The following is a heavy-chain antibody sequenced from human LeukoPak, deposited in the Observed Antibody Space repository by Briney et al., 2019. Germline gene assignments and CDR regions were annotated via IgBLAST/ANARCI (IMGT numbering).Heavy chain of an antibody. CDR3: ARPGNTAIPGAFDI. D-gene: IGHD5-18*01. J-gene: IGHJ3*02. CDR1: GFTFTNYW. V-gene: IGHV3-74*01. CDR2: VSKDGSST. Sequence: GGSLRLSCAASGFTFTNYWMHWVRQAPGKGLVWVSRVSKDGSSTTYADSVKGRFTISRDNAKNTLYLQMDSLRAEDTAVYYCARPGNTAIPGAFDIWGQGTLVTVSS.